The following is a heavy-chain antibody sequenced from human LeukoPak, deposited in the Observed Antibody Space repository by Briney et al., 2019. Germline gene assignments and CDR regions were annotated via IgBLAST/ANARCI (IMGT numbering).Heavy chain of an antibody. Sequence: GGSLRLSCAASGFTFSSYAMSWVRQAPGKGLEWVSAISGSGGSTYYADSVKGRFTISRDNSKNTLYLQMNSLRAEDTAVYYCAKDPSYYDILTGYYISWYFDLWGRGTLVTVSS. J-gene: IGHJ2*01. D-gene: IGHD3-9*01. V-gene: IGHV3-23*01. CDR2: ISGSGGST. CDR3: AKDPSYYDILTGYYISWYFDL. CDR1: GFTFSSYA.